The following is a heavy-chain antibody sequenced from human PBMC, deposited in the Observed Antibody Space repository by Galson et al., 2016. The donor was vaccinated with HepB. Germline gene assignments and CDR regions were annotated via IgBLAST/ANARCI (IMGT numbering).Heavy chain of an antibody. CDR1: GFIFSQFA. V-gene: IGHV3-30*14. J-gene: IGHJ6*03. CDR2: ISYDGSRK. CDR3: ARDQKYSGTDFYFAMDV. D-gene: IGHD5-12*01. Sequence: SLRLSCAASGFIFSQFAVHWVRQAQGKGLEWVAVISYDGSRKYYTDSVKGRFTVSRDESKTSVFLQMNTLRPEDTAVYYCARDQKYSGTDFYFAMDVWGKGATVTVSS.